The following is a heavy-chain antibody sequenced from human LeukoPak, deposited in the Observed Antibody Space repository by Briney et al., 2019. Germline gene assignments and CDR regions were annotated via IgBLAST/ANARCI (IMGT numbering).Heavy chain of an antibody. CDR2: ISSSGSTI. V-gene: IGHV3-48*03. CDR3: ARARGLAVAVPDAFDI. CDR1: GFTFSSYE. Sequence: GGSLRLSCAASGFTFSSYEMNWVRQAPGKGLEWVSYISSSGSTIYYADTVKGRFTISRDNAKNSLYLQMNSLRAEDTAVYYCARARGLAVAVPDAFDIWGQGTMVTVSS. D-gene: IGHD6-19*01. J-gene: IGHJ3*02.